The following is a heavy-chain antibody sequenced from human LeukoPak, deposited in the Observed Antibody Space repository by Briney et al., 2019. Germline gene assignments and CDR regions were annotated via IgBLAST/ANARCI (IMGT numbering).Heavy chain of an antibody. D-gene: IGHD3-3*01. J-gene: IGHJ5*02. CDR2: IYYSGST. CDR1: GGSISSYY. Sequence: SETLSLTCTVSGGSISSYYWSWIRQPPGKGLEWIGYIYYSGSTNYNPSLKSRVTISVDTSKNQFSLKLSSVTAADTAMYYCARHHGSYYDFWSGYYTGWFDPWGQGTLVTVSS. V-gene: IGHV4-59*01. CDR3: ARHHGSYYDFWSGYYTGWFDP.